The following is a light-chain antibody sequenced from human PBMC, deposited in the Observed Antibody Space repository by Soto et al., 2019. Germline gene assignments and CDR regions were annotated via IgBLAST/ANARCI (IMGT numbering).Light chain of an antibody. J-gene: IGLJ3*02. CDR1: SSNIGTNT. CDR3: AAWDRSLNVVL. CDR2: STN. Sequence: QSVLTQPASASGTPGQRVTISCSGSSSNIGTNTVNWYQQFPRSAPKLLMYSTNQRPSGVPDRFSGSKSGTSAALAISGLQSEDEADYYCAAWDRSLNVVLFGGGTKVTVL. V-gene: IGLV1-44*01.